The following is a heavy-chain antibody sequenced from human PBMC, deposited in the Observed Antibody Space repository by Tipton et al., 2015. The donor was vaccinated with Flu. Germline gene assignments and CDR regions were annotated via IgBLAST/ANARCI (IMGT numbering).Heavy chain of an antibody. CDR1: GGSISSSTYY. CDR2: IYYSGST. Sequence: TLSLTCTVSGGSISSSTYYWGWIRQPPGKGLEWIGSIYYSGSTYYNPSLQSRVTISVDTSKNQFSLKLTSGTAADTAVYYCARHSTMHNYVHFDFWGQGTLVPVSS. V-gene: IGHV4-39*01. CDR3: ARHSTMHNYVHFDF. D-gene: IGHD1-1*01. J-gene: IGHJ4*02.